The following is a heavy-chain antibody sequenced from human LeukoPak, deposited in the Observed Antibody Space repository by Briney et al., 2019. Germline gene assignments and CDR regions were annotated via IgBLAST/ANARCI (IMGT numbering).Heavy chain of an antibody. CDR3: ARDYYGSGRPFDY. V-gene: IGHV4-30-2*01. CDR2: IYHSGST. Sequence: PSETLSLTCAVSGGSISSGGYSWSWIRQPPGKGLEWIGYIYHSGSTYYNPSLKSRVTISVDTSKNQFSLKLSSVTAADTALYYCARDYYGSGRPFDYWGQGTLVTVSS. J-gene: IGHJ4*02. D-gene: IGHD3-10*01. CDR1: GGSISSGGYS.